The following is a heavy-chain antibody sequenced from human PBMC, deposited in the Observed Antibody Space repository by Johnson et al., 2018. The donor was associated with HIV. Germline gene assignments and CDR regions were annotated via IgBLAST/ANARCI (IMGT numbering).Heavy chain of an antibody. CDR2: LNSDGSRT. Sequence: VQLVESGGGLIQPGGSLRLSCAASGFTVSSNYMSWVRQAPGKGLEWVSRLNSDGSRTDYADSVKGRFTISRDNAKNTLYLQMNSLRAEDTAVYYCTRGRHSLDAFDVWGQGTMVTVSS. CDR3: TRGRHSLDAFDV. D-gene: IGHD2-21*01. CDR1: GFTVSSNY. V-gene: IGHV3-74*02. J-gene: IGHJ3*01.